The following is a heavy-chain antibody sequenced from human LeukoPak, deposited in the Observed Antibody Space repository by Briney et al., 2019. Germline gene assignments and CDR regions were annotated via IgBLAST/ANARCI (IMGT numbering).Heavy chain of an antibody. CDR2: ISYDGSNK. J-gene: IGHJ5*01. V-gene: IGHV3-30*18. CDR3: AKLRGVAAAGTGYFDP. D-gene: IGHD6-13*01. Sequence: GGSLRLSCAASGFTFSNYGMHWVRQAPGKGLEWVAVISYDGSNKYYADSVKGRFTISRDNSKNALYLQMNSLRGEDTAVYYCAKLRGVAAAGTGYFDPWGQGTLVTVSS. CDR1: GFTFSNYG.